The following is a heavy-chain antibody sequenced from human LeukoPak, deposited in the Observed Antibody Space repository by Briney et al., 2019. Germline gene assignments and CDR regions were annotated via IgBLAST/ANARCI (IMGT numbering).Heavy chain of an antibody. J-gene: IGHJ4*02. Sequence: GGSLRLSCAASGFTFSSYAMHWVRQAPGKGLEWVAVISYDGSNKYYADSVKGRFTISRDNSKNTLYLQMNSLRAEDTAVYYCARGANIVVVTAPPGFDYWGQGTLVTVSS. CDR2: ISYDGSNK. D-gene: IGHD2-21*02. CDR3: ARGANIVVVTAPPGFDY. CDR1: GFTFSSYA. V-gene: IGHV3-30*04.